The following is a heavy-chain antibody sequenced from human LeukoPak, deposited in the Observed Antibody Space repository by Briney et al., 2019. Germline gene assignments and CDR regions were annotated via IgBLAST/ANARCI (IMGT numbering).Heavy chain of an antibody. D-gene: IGHD7-27*01. CDR1: GGSISSGGYY. J-gene: IGHJ4*02. V-gene: IGHV4-30-2*01. Sequence: PSETLSLTCTVSGGSISSGGYYWSWIRQPPGKGLEWIGYIYHSGSTYYNPSLKSRVTISVDRSKNQFSLQLNSVTPEDTAVYYCARDPWGFSFEYWGQGTLVTVSS. CDR2: IYHSGST. CDR3: ARDPWGFSFEY.